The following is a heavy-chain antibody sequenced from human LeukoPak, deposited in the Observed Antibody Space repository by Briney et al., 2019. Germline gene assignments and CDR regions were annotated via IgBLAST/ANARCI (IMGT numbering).Heavy chain of an antibody. Sequence: ASVKVSCKASGYTFTSYGISWVRQAPGQGLERMGWISAYNGNTNYAQKLQGRVTMTTDTSTSTAYMELRSLRSDDTAVYYCATTVAEYDFWSGYYDYWGQGTLVTVSS. D-gene: IGHD3-3*01. CDR3: ATTVAEYDFWSGYYDY. J-gene: IGHJ4*02. CDR1: GYTFTSYG. V-gene: IGHV1-18*01. CDR2: ISAYNGNT.